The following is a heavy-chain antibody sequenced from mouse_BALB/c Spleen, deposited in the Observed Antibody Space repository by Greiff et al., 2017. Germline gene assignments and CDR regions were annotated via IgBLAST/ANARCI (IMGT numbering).Heavy chain of an antibody. J-gene: IGHJ3*01. D-gene: IGHD2-4*01. V-gene: IGHV1-7*01. CDR1: GYTFTSYW. Sequence: ESGAELAKPGASVKMSCKASGYTFTSYWMHWVKQRPGQGLEWIGYINPSTGYTEYNQKFKDKATLTADKSSSTAYMQLSSLTSEDSAVYYCARRSSTMITTWFAYWGQGTLVTVSA. CDR3: ARRSSTMITTWFAY. CDR2: INPSTGYT.